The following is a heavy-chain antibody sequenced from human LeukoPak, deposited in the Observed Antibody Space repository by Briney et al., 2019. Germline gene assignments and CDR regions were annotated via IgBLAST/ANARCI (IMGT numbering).Heavy chain of an antibody. D-gene: IGHD2-15*01. V-gene: IGHV4-39*01. CDR1: GGSISSSSYY. Sequence: EASETLSLTCTVSGGSISSSSYYWGWIRQPPGKGLEWIGNIYYSGSTYYNPSLKSRVTISVDTSKNQFSLKLSSVTAADTAVYYCARQMLVAQPGGIDYWGQGTLVTVSS. CDR2: IYYSGST. CDR3: ARQMLVAQPGGIDY. J-gene: IGHJ4*02.